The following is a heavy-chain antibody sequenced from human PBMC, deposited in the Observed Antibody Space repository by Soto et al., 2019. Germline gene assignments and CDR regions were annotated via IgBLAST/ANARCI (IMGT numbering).Heavy chain of an antibody. CDR1: GGSISSYY. CDR3: ARQLRSSSWSNSDYYYYYYMDV. J-gene: IGHJ6*03. CDR2: IYYSGST. V-gene: IGHV4-59*08. Sequence: SETLSLTCTVSGGSISSYYWSWIRQPPGKGLEWIGYIYYSGSTNYNPSLKSRVTISVDTSKNQFSLKLSSVTAADTAVYYCARQLRSSSWSNSDYYYYYYMDVWGKGTTVTVSS. D-gene: IGHD6-13*01.